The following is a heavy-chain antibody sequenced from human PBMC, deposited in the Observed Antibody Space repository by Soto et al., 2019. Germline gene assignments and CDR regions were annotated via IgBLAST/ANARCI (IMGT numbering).Heavy chain of an antibody. V-gene: IGHV4-31*03. CDR1: GGSISSGGYY. CDR3: AIVLVAARRKVDDAFDI. Sequence: SETLSLTCTVSGGSISSGGYYWSWIRQHPGKGLEWIGYIYYSGSTYYNPSLKSRVTISVDTSKNQFSLKLSSVTAADTAVYYCAIVLVAARRKVDDAFDIWGQGTMVTVSS. CDR2: IYYSGST. J-gene: IGHJ3*02. D-gene: IGHD6-6*01.